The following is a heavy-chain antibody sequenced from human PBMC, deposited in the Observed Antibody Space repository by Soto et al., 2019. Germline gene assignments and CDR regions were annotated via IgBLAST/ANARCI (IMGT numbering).Heavy chain of an antibody. CDR1: GYSFTSYY. CDR3: ARGGSVTKSFNYYFCMDV. D-gene: IGHD3-16*01. V-gene: IGHV1-46*01. J-gene: IGHJ6*02. CDR2: INPTGGRT. Sequence: ASVKVSCKASGYSFTSYYIHWVRQAPGQGLEWIGLINPTGGRTTYAQRFQGRVIMTRDTATSTLYLQLASLRSDDTALYYCARGGSVTKSFNYYFCMDVWGQGSTVTVSS.